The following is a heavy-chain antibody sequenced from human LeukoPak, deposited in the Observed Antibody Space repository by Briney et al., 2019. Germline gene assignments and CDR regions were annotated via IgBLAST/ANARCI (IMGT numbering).Heavy chain of an antibody. CDR3: ARGSFLGYCTNGVCYTLAPQLGSYMDV. Sequence: SETLSLTCAVYGGSFSGYYWSWIRQPPGKGLEWIGEINHSGSTNYNPSLKSRVTISVDTSKNQFSLKLSSVTAADTAVYYCARGSFLGYCTNGVCYTLAPQLGSYMDVWGKGTTVTVSS. V-gene: IGHV4-34*01. CDR1: GGSFSGYY. CDR2: INHSGST. D-gene: IGHD2-8*01. J-gene: IGHJ6*03.